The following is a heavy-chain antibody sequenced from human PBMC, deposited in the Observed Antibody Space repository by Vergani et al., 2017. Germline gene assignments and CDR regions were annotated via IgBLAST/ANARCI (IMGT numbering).Heavy chain of an antibody. CDR1: GYSFTSYW. CDR3: ARPVGTVTRFDAFDI. V-gene: IGHV5-51*01. Sequence: EVQLVQSGAEVKKPGETLRISCKGSGYSFTSYWIGWVRQMPGKGLEWMGIIYPGDSDTRYSPSFQGQVTISADKSISTAYLQWSSLKASDTAMYYCARPVGTVTRFDAFDIWGQGTMVTVSS. D-gene: IGHD4-17*01. J-gene: IGHJ3*02. CDR2: IYPGDSDT.